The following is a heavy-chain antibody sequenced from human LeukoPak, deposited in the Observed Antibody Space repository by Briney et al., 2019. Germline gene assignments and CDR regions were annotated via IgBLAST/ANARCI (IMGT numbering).Heavy chain of an antibody. V-gene: IGHV3-21*04. CDR2: VSGGGDIT. Sequence: PGGSLRLSCAASGFTFSSYAMHWVRQAPGRGLEWLSIVSGGGDITSYADSVKGRFTISRDNTRNSLFLQMNSLRAEDTAVYYCARDMDKLGDYYGMDVWGQGTTVIVSS. D-gene: IGHD3-16*01. J-gene: IGHJ6*02. CDR1: GFTFSSYA. CDR3: ARDMDKLGDYYGMDV.